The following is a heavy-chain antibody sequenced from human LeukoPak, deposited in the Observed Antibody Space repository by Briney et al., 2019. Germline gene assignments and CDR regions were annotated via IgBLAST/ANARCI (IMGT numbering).Heavy chain of an antibody. CDR1: GFTFDDYA. V-gene: IGHV3-9*01. CDR3: AKGGAAAGTFDY. CDR2: INWNSDNI. Sequence: SGGSLSLSCAASGFTFDDYAMHWVRQAPGKGLEWVSGINWNSDNIGYADSVKGRFTISRDNAKDSLYLQMNSLRAEDTALYYCAKGGAAAGTFDYWGQGTLVTVSS. D-gene: IGHD6-25*01. J-gene: IGHJ4*02.